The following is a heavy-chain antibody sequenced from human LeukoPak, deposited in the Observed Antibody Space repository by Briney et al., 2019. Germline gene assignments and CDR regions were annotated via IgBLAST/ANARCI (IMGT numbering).Heavy chain of an antibody. D-gene: IGHD1-14*01. CDR1: GGSISSYY. CDR2: IYYSGST. Sequence: PSETLSLTCTVSGGSISSYYWSWIRQPPAKGPEWIGYIYYSGSTNYNPSLKSRVTISVDTSKNQFSLKLSSVTAADTAVYYCARGLAYNHFVYWGPGTLVTVSS. V-gene: IGHV4-59*01. CDR3: ARGLAYNHFVY. J-gene: IGHJ4*02.